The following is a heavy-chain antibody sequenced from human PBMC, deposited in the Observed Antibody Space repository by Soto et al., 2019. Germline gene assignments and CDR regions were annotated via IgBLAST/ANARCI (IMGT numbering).Heavy chain of an antibody. Sequence: QVQLVESGGGVVQPGRSLRLSCAASGFTFSSYGMHWVRQAPGKGLEWVAVIWYDGSNKYYADSVKGQFTNSRDNSKNTLYLQMNSLRTQDTAVDYCARDYVGFCFDYWGQGTLVTVSS. CDR3: ARDYVGFCFDY. CDR2: IWYDGSNK. J-gene: IGHJ4*02. V-gene: IGHV3-33*01. CDR1: GFTFSSYG. D-gene: IGHD3-3*01.